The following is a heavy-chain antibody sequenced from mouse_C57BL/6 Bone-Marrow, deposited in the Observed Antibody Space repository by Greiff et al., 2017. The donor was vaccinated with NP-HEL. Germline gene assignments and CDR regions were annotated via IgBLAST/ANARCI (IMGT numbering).Heavy chain of an antibody. V-gene: IGHV14-4*01. J-gene: IGHJ2*01. CDR2: IDPENGDT. D-gene: IGHD1-1*01. Sequence: EVQLQQSGAELVRPGASVKLSCTASGFNIKDDYMHWVKQRPEQGLEWIGWIDPENGDTEYASKFQGKATITADTSSNTAYLQLSSLTSEDTAVYYCTTFGYGRRFDYWGQGTTLTVSS. CDR3: TTFGYGRRFDY. CDR1: GFNIKDDY.